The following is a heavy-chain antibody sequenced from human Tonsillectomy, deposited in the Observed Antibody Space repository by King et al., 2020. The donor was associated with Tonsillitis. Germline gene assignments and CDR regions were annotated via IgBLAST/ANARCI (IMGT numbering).Heavy chain of an antibody. CDR3: ARAHHIFAGAFDI. CDR2: IGTAGDT. V-gene: IGHV3-13*04. D-gene: IGHD2-21*01. Sequence: VQLVESGGGLVQPGGSLRLSCAASGFTFSNYDMHWVRQATGKGLEWVSAIGTAGDTYYPGSVKGRFTISSENAKNSVYLQMNSLGAGDTAVYYCARAHHIFAGAFDIWGQGTMVTVSS. J-gene: IGHJ3*02. CDR1: GFTFSNYD.